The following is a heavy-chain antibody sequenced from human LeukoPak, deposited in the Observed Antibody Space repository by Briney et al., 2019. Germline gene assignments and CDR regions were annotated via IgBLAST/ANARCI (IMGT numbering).Heavy chain of an antibody. CDR2: IYTSGST. V-gene: IGHV4-4*07. CDR3: ARESSGWYHDY. Sequence: SETLSLTCIVSGGPISSYYWSWIRQPAGKGLEWIGRIYTSGSTSYNPSLRSRVTMSVDTSKNQFSLKLSSVTAADTAVYYCARESSGWYHDYWGQGTLVTVSS. CDR1: GGPISSYY. J-gene: IGHJ4*02. D-gene: IGHD6-19*01.